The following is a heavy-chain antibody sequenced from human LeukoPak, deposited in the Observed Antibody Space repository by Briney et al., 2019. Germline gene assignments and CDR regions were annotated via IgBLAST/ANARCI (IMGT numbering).Heavy chain of an antibody. CDR3: ARDGDYSLDS. CDR1: GGSFSAYY. J-gene: IGHJ4*02. V-gene: IGHV4-34*12. Sequence: SETLSLTCAVYGGSFSAYYWSWVRQPPGKGLEWIGETLHSGSTSYNPSLQSRVTMSINTSKSQFSLRLTSVTAADTAIYYCARDGDYSLDSWGQGTLVTVSS. CDR2: TLHSGST. D-gene: IGHD4-17*01.